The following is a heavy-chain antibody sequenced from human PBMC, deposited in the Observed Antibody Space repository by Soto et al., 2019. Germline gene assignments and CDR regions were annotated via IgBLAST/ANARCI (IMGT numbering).Heavy chain of an antibody. D-gene: IGHD3-22*01. CDR2: VSFDGTNK. Sequence: QVQLVESGGGVVQPGMTLRLSCTASGFTFSSHGMHWVRQAPGKGLDWVAVVSFDGTNKNYADSVRGRFTISRDNSKNTLYLQMSSLRAEDTAVYYCANGDSSGFEYFQSWGQGTLVTVSS. CDR3: ANGDSSGFEYFQS. CDR1: GFTFSSHG. J-gene: IGHJ1*01. V-gene: IGHV3-30*18.